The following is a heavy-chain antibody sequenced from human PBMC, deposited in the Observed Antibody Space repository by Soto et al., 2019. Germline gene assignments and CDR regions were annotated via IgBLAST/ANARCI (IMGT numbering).Heavy chain of an antibody. Sequence: WTWIQQPPGKGLEWIGYIYYTGSTKYNPSLKSRVTISIDTSKNQFSLKLSSVTAADTAVYYCAREVDGDTHFDYWGQGTLVTVSS. D-gene: IGHD4-17*01. V-gene: IGHV4-59*01. J-gene: IGHJ4*02. CDR2: IYYTGST. CDR3: AREVDGDTHFDY.